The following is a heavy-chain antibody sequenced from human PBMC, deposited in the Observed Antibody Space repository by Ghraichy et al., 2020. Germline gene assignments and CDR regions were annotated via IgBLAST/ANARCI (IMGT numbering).Heavy chain of an antibody. D-gene: IGHD5-24*01. CDR1: GGSISSGPYS. CDR2: VDHSGST. J-gene: IGHJ4*02. V-gene: IGHV4-31*03. Sequence: SETLSLTCTASGGSISSGPYSWTWIRQHPGKGLEWIGSVDHSGSTSSNSSLKSRVTISVDTSKNRVSLKLTSVTAADTAVFYCARGAGGHNLDDWGQGTLVTVSS. CDR3: ARGAGGHNLDD.